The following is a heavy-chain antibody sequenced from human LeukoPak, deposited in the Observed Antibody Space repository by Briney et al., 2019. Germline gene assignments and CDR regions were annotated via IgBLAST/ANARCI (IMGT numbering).Heavy chain of an antibody. CDR2: IIPIFGTA. CDR1: GGTFSSYS. V-gene: IGHV1-69*06. J-gene: IGHJ4*02. D-gene: IGHD4-17*01. CDR3: ARDHGDQRSRDFDY. Sequence: GASVKVSCKASGGTFSSYSISWVRQAPGQGLEWMGGIIPIFGTANYAQKFQGRVTITADKSTSTAYMELSRLRSDDTAVYYCARDHGDQRSRDFDYWGQGTLVTVSS.